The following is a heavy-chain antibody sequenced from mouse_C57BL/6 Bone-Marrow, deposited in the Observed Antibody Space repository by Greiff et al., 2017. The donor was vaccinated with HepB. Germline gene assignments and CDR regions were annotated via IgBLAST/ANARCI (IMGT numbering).Heavy chain of an antibody. CDR3: ARSYDHDY. Sequence: QVQLQQSGPELVKPGASVKISCKASGYAFSSSWMNWVKQRPGKGLEWIGRIYPGDGDTNYNGKFKGKATLTADKTSSTAYMQLSSLTSEDSAVCFCARSYDHDYWGQGTTLTVSS. J-gene: IGHJ2*01. CDR1: GYAFSSSW. V-gene: IGHV1-82*01. D-gene: IGHD2-10*02. CDR2: IYPGDGDT.